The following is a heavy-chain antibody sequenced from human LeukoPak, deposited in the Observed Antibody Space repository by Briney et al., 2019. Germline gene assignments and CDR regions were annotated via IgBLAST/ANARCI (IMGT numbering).Heavy chain of an antibody. CDR1: GDSVSSNSAA. V-gene: IGHV6-1*01. CDR3: TREAPYSGSMDY. CDR2: TYYRSKWYN. J-gene: IGHJ4*02. D-gene: IGHD1-26*01. Sequence: SQTHSLTCAISGDSVSSNSAAWNWIRQSPSRGLEWLGRTYYRSKWYNDYAVSVKSRITNNTDTSKSQFSLQLNSVTPEDTAVYYCTREAPYSGSMDYWGQGTLVTVSS.